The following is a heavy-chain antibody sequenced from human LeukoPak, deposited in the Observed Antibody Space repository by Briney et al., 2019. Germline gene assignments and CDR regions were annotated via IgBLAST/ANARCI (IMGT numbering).Heavy chain of an antibody. Sequence: SETLSLTCTVSGGSISSGDYYWSWIRQPPGKGLEWIGYIYYSGGTYYNPSLKSRVTISVDTSKNQFSLKLSSVTAADTAVYYCARGVTDYGPLWIDYWGQGTLVTVSS. D-gene: IGHD4-17*01. CDR2: IYYSGGT. J-gene: IGHJ4*02. V-gene: IGHV4-30-4*01. CDR3: ARGVTDYGPLWIDY. CDR1: GGSISSGDYY.